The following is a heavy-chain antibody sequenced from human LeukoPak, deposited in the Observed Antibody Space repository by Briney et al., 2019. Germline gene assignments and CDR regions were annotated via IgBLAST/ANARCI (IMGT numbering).Heavy chain of an antibody. V-gene: IGHV4-39*07. Sequence: SETLSLTCTVSGGSISSSSYYWGWIRQPPGKGLEWIGSIYYSGSTYYHPSLKSRVTISVDTSKNQFSLRLSSVTAADTAVYYCARAGLGGSRTYYKTSYDYWGQGTLVTVSS. J-gene: IGHJ4*02. CDR2: IYYSGST. CDR1: GGSISSSSYY. D-gene: IGHD3-10*01. CDR3: ARAGLGGSRTYYKTSYDY.